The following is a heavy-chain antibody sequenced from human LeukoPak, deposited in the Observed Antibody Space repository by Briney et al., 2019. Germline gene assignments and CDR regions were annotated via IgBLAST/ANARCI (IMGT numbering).Heavy chain of an antibody. CDR2: ISYDGSNK. J-gene: IGHJ1*01. D-gene: IGHD3-10*01. V-gene: IGHV3-30-3*01. CDR1: GFTFSSYA. CDR3: ARDMVRGVSPNFQH. Sequence: PGRSLRLSCAASGFTFSSYAMHWVRQAPGKGLEWVAVISYDGSNKYYADSVKGRFTISRDNSKNTLYLQMNSLRAEDTAVYYCARDMVRGVSPNFQHWGQGTLVTVSS.